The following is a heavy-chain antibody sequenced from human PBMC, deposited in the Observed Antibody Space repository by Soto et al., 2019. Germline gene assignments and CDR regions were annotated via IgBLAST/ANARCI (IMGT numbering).Heavy chain of an antibody. CDR3: APSFRYFDN. CDR1: GFTPTTTP. CDR2: ISGTASRT. J-gene: IGHJ4*02. V-gene: IGHV3-23*01. D-gene: IGHD3-9*01. Sequence: EVQLLESGGGLVLPGGSLRLSCAGSGFTPTTTPLSWVRQPPGKGLEWVTTISGTASRTYYVDSVKGRFFISRDNSKNTLTLQINTLTLDDTAVYYCAPSFRYFDNWGQGPRVPAPS.